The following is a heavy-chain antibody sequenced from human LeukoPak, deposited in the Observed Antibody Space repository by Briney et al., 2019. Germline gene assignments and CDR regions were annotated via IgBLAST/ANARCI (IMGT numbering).Heavy chain of an antibody. CDR2: ISSSSSYI. CDR1: GFTFSSYS. V-gene: IGHV3-21*01. CDR3: ARMELWLQPTRVFDY. J-gene: IGHJ4*02. D-gene: IGHD5-24*01. Sequence: GGSLRLSCAASGFTFSSYSMNWVRQAPGKGLEWVSSISSSSSYIYYADSVKGRFTISRDNAKNSLYLRMNSLRAEDTAVYYCARMELWLQPTRVFDYWGQGTLVTVSS.